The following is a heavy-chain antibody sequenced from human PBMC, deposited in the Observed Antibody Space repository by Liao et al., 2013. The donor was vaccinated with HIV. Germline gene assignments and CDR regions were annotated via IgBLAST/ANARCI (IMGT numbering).Heavy chain of an antibody. D-gene: IGHD5-18*01. V-gene: IGHV4-34*01. J-gene: IGHJ4*02. CDR1: GGSFSGYY. CDR3: AGGGYSYGLPFDY. CDR2: INHSGST. Sequence: QVQLQQWGAGLLKPSETLSLTCAVYGGSFSGYYWSWIRQPPGKGLEWIGEINHSGSTNYNPSLKSRVTISVDTSKNQFSLKLSSVTAADTAVYYCAGGGYSYGLPFDYWGQGTLVTVSS.